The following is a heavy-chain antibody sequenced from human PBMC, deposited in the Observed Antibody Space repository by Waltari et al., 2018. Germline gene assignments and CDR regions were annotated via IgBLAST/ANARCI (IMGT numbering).Heavy chain of an antibody. Sequence: QVQLQESSPGLVKPSGTLSLTCAVSGGSLSSSNWWSWVRQPPGKGLEWIGEIYHSGSTNYNPSLKSRVTISVDKSKNQFSLKLSSVTAADTAVYYCAREGRGSYCSSTSCPFDYWGQGTLVTVSS. V-gene: IGHV4-4*02. CDR1: GGSLSSSNW. CDR2: IYHSGST. J-gene: IGHJ4*02. CDR3: AREGRGSYCSSTSCPFDY. D-gene: IGHD2-2*01.